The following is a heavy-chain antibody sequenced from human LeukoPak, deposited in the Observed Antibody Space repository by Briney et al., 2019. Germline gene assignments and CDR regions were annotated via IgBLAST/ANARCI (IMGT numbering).Heavy chain of an antibody. V-gene: IGHV1-69*04. Sequence: SVKVSCKASGGTFSSYAISWVRQAPGQGLEWMGRIIPILGIANYAQKYQGRVTITADKSTSTAYMELSSLRSEDTAVYYCARDQKIHYYYYGMDVWGQGTTVTVSS. J-gene: IGHJ6*02. D-gene: IGHD5-18*01. CDR3: ARDQKIHYYYYGMDV. CDR2: IIPILGIA. CDR1: GGTFSSYA.